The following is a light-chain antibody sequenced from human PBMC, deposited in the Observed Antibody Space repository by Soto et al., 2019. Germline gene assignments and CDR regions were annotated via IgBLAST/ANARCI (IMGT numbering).Light chain of an antibody. CDR3: KQYGSSPTT. V-gene: IGKV3-20*01. Sequence: EIALTQPPGTLSLSPGERATLSCRASQNVGSRYLAWYQQKPGQAPRLLIYGAYSRATGIQDRFSGSGSGTDFTLTIRRLEPEDFAVYYCKQYGSSPTTVGQGTKVDIK. CDR1: QNVGSRY. CDR2: GAY. J-gene: IGKJ1*01.